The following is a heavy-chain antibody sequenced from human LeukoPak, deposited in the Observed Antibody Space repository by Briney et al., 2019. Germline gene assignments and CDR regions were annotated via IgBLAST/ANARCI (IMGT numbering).Heavy chain of an antibody. V-gene: IGHV4-30-2*01. CDR3: ARTYHFDY. CDR1: GGSISSGGNS. CDR2: IYHSGST. Sequence: SETLSLTCTVSGGSISSGGNSWGWIRQPPGKGLEWIGYIYHSGSTLYNPSLKSRVTISVDRSKNQLSLKLSSVTAADTAVYYCARTYHFDYWGQGTLVTVSS. D-gene: IGHD2-2*01. J-gene: IGHJ4*02.